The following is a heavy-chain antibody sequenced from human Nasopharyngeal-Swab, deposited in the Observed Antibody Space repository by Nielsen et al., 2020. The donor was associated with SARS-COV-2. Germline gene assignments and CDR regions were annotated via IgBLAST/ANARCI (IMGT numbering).Heavy chain of an antibody. CDR3: ARDESGDYLGLPFDY. Sequence: GSLRLSCTVSGASISSSINYWGWIRQSPQKGLEWIGTVSYSGTANYNPSLNSRVTISVDTSKNQFSLKLISVTAAATAVYYCARDESGDYLGLPFDYWGQGTLVTVSS. D-gene: IGHD4-17*01. CDR1: GASISSSINY. J-gene: IGHJ4*02. CDR2: VSYSGTA. V-gene: IGHV4-39*07.